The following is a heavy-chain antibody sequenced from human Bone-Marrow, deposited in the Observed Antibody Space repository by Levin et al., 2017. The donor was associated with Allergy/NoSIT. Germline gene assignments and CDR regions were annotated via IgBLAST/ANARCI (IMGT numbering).Heavy chain of an antibody. Sequence: LSLTCAASGFTFRKLAMSWVRQAPGKGLEWVATISASGAYYADSVRGRFTISRDNSENTLDLQMNSLRVEDTALYYCAKDHDSDGYPTFDYWGQGTLVTVSS. D-gene: IGHD3-22*01. V-gene: IGHV3-23*01. J-gene: IGHJ4*02. CDR3: AKDHDSDGYPTFDY. CDR2: ISASGA. CDR1: GFTFRKLA.